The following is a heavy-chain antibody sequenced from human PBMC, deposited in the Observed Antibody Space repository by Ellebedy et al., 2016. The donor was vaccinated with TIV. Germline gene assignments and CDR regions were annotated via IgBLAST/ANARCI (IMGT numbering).Heavy chain of an antibody. V-gene: IGHV1-69*04. J-gene: IGHJ3*02. D-gene: IGHD1-14*01. CDR3: ARGRPGGAFDI. CDR2: IIPILGIA. CDR1: GGTFSSYA. Sequence: SVKVSXXASGGTFSSYAISWVRQAPGQGLEWMGRIIPILGIANYAQKLQGRVTMTTDTSTSTAYMELRSLRSDDTAVYYCARGRPGGAFDIWGQGTMVTVSS.